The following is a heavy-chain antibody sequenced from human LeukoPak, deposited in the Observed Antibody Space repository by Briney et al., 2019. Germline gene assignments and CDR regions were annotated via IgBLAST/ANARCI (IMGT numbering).Heavy chain of an antibody. Sequence: HSGGSLRLSCAASGFTFSSYGMHWVRQAPGKGLEWVAVISYDGSNKYYADSVKGRFTISRDNSKNTLYLQMNSLRAEDTAVYYCAKDLGKGGYYYYYGMDVWGQGTTVTVSS. CDR2: ISYDGSNK. CDR1: GFTFSSYG. CDR3: AKDLGKGGYYYYYGMDV. D-gene: IGHD2-15*01. V-gene: IGHV3-30*18. J-gene: IGHJ6*02.